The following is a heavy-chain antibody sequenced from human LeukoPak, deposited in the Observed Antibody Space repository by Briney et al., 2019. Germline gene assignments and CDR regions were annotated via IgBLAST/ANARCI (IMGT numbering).Heavy chain of an antibody. CDR1: GGSISSYY. J-gene: IGHJ6*03. CDR2: IYYSGST. CDR3: ARVGAAQPGDYYYYYYMDV. V-gene: IGHV4-59*01. D-gene: IGHD6-6*01. Sequence: SETLSLTCTVSGGSISSYYWSWIRQPPGKGLEGFGYIYYSGSTNYNPSLKSRVIISVDTSKNPFSLKLSYVTAADTAVYYCARVGAAQPGDYYYYYYMDVWGKGTTVTVSS.